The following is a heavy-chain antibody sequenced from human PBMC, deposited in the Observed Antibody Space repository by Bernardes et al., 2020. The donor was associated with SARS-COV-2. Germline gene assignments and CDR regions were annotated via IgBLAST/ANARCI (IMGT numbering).Heavy chain of an antibody. Sequence: GGSLRLSCAASGFTFSSYSMHWVRQAPGKGLEWVSYISSSSSTIYYADSVKGRFTISRDNAKNSLYLQMNSLRAEDTAVYYCARLSNDAFDIWGQGTMVTVSS. CDR3: ARLSNDAFDI. CDR1: GFTFSSYS. V-gene: IGHV3-48*04. CDR2: ISSSSSTI. J-gene: IGHJ3*02.